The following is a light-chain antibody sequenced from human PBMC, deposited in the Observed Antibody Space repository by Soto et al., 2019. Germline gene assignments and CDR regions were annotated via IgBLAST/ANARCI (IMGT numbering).Light chain of an antibody. CDR3: QQRHMWPIT. J-gene: IGKJ5*01. CDR1: QSFRGL. Sequence: VLTQSPVPLSLSPGERATLSCRASQSFRGLLAWYQQKPGQAPRLLIYDAYNRATGIPPRFSGSGPGTDFTLTISSLEPEDSAVYYCQQRHMWPITFGQGTRLETK. V-gene: IGKV3-11*01. CDR2: DAY.